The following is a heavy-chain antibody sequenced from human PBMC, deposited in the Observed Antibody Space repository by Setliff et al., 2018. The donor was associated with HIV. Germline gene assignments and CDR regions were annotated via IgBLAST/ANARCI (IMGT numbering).Heavy chain of an antibody. J-gene: IGHJ6*02. CDR1: GFTFSGYA. D-gene: IGHD1-7*01. V-gene: IGHV3-23*01. CDR2: ISASGTTT. CDR3: ARGRNRNYVVYGMDV. Sequence: PGGSLRLSCAASGFTFSGYAVSWVRQAPGKGLEWVSGISASGTTTEYADSVKGRFTISRDNSKNMLYLQMDSLRAEDTAVYYCARGRNRNYVVYGMDVWGQGTTVTVSS.